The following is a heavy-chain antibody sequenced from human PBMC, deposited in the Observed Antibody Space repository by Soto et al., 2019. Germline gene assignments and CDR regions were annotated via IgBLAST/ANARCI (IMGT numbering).Heavy chain of an antibody. CDR1: GGSFSGYY. Sequence: SETLSLTCVVYGGSFSGYYWSWIRQPPGKGLEWIGEINHSGSTNYNPSLKSRVTISVDTSKNQFSLKLSSVTAADTAVYYCARGEMVYDKRDTAMVVWFDPWGQGTLVTVSS. CDR3: ARGEMVYDKRDTAMVVWFDP. J-gene: IGHJ5*02. V-gene: IGHV4-34*01. CDR2: INHSGST. D-gene: IGHD5-18*01.